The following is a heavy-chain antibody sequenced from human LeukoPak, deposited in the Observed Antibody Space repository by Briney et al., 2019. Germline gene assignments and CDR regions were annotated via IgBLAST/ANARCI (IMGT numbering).Heavy chain of an antibody. J-gene: IGHJ6*03. CDR2: INHSGST. D-gene: IGHD5-18*01. CDR1: GGSFSGYY. Sequence: PSETLSLTCAVYGGSFSGYYWSWIRQPPGKGLEWIGEINHSGSTNYNPSLKSRVTISVDTSKNQFSLKLSSVTAADTAVYYCARDQGYSYGPLPYYYYYYYMDVWGKGTTVTVSS. V-gene: IGHV4-34*01. CDR3: ARDQGYSYGPLPYYYYYYYMDV.